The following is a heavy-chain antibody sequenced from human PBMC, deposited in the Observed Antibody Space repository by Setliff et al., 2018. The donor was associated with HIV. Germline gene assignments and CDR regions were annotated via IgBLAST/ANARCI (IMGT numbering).Heavy chain of an antibody. CDR1: GYTLSELS. V-gene: IGHV1-24*01. CDR3: TRGGIYCGNDGCHRYFFDF. CDR2: FDPQDGKT. Sequence: ASVKVSCKVYGYTLSELSMHWVRQAPGKGLEWMGYFDPQDGKTIYAQKFQGRVTMTEDTSTYTAYMELSGLRSEDTALYYCTRGGIYCGNDGCHRYFFDFWGQGTLVTVSS. D-gene: IGHD2-21*01. J-gene: IGHJ4*02.